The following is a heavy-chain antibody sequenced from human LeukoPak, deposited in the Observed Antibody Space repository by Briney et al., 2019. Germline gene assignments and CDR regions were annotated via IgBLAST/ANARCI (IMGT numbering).Heavy chain of an antibody. J-gene: IGHJ5*02. CDR3: ARDGGWYQLLWWFDP. CDR1: GYTFTGYY. D-gene: IGHD2-2*01. V-gene: IGHV1-2*02. CDR2: INPNSGAT. Sequence: VSVKVSCKASGYTFTGYYMHWVRQAPGRGLEWMGWINPNSGATKYAQKFQGRVTMTRDTSISTAYMEVSRLRFDDTAVYYCARDGGWYQLLWWFDPWGQGTLVTVSS.